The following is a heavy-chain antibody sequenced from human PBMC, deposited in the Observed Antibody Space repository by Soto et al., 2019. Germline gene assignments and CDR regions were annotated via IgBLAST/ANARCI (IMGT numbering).Heavy chain of an antibody. CDR1: GGSISSYR. CDR2: LNTYGNT. CDR3: GREGGETWDYEAS. D-gene: IGHD1-7*01. J-gene: IGHJ5*02. Sequence: TCTVSGGSISSYRWSWIRQPAGKGLEWIGRLNTYGNTHYNPSLKSRVTVSVDTSRNQFFLTLRSVTAADSAVYHCGREGGETWDYEASWGQGTPVTVSS. V-gene: IGHV4-4*07.